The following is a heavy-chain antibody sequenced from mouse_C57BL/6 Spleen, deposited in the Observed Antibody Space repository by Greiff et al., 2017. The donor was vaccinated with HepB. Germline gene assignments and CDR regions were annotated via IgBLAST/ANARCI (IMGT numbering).Heavy chain of an antibody. Sequence: QVQLQQSGAELVKPGASVKLSCKASGYTFTSYWMHWVKQRPGQGLEWIGMIHPNSGSTNYNEKFKSKATLTVDKSSSTAYMQLSSLTSEDSAVYYCARDYGSRVYAMDYWGQGTSVTVSS. CDR3: ARDYGSRVYAMDY. J-gene: IGHJ4*01. CDR2: IHPNSGST. CDR1: GYTFTSYW. V-gene: IGHV1-64*01. D-gene: IGHD1-1*01.